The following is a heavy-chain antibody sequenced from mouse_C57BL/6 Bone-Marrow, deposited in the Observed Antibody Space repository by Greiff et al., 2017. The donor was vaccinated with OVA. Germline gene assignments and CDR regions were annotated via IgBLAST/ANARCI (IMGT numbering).Heavy chain of an antibody. D-gene: IGHD2-4*01. J-gene: IGHJ4*01. CDR2: IRSKSNNYAT. CDR3: VRRGYDYGYAMDY. V-gene: IGHV10-1*01. Sequence: EVQLVESGGGLVQPKGSLKLSCAASGFSFNTYAMNWVRQAPGKGLEWVARIRSKSNNYATYYADSVKDRFTISRDDSESMLYLQMNNLKTEDTAMYYCVRRGYDYGYAMDYWGQGTSVTVSS. CDR1: GFSFNTYA.